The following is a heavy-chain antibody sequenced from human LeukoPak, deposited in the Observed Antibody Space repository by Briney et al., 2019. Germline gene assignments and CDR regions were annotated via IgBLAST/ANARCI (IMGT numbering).Heavy chain of an antibody. Sequence: SETLSLTCTVXGGXXXXXXYYXXWIXQXXXXXXXXXXXXXXSGXXCYNPSLKSRVIISVDTSKNQFSLKLSSVTAADTAVYYCARDGPYCGGDCYSSYYYYGMDVWGQGTTVTVSS. V-gene: IGHV4-31*03. CDR2: XXXSGXX. J-gene: IGHJ6*02. D-gene: IGHD2-21*02. CDR1: GGXXXXXXYY. CDR3: ARDGPYCGGDCYSSYYYYGMDV.